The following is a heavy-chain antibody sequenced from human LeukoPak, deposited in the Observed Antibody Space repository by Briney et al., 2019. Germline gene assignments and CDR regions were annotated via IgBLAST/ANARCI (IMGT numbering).Heavy chain of an antibody. J-gene: IGHJ4*02. CDR3: AKDRVAARDPTPPDFDY. V-gene: IGHV3-23*01. Sequence: GSLRLSCAASGFTFSSYAMSWVRQAPGKGLEWVSAISGSGGSTYYADSVKGRFTISRDNSKNTLYLQMNSQRAEDTAVYYCAKDRVAARDPTPPDFDYWGQGTLVTVSS. D-gene: IGHD6-6*01. CDR1: GFTFSSYA. CDR2: ISGSGGST.